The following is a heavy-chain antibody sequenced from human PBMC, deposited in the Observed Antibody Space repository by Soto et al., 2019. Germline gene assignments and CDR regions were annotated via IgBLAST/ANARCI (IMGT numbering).Heavy chain of an antibody. CDR3: ANGPPIEVAGTWGLDY. CDR1: GFTFSSYG. V-gene: IGHV3-30*18. Sequence: GGSLRLSCAASGFTFSSYGMHWVRQAPGKGLEWVAVISYDGSNKYYADSVKGRFTISRDNSKNTLYLQMNSLRAEDTAVYYCANGPPIEVAGTWGLDYWGQGTLVTVSS. D-gene: IGHD6-19*01. J-gene: IGHJ4*02. CDR2: ISYDGSNK.